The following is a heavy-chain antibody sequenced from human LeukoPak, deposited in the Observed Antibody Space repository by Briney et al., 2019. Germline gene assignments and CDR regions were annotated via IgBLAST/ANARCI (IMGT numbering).Heavy chain of an antibody. CDR2: INTNTGQP. CDR3: ARWVAAADP. Sequence: ASVKVSCNTSGYRFATYAITWVRQAPGQGLEWMGWINTNTGQPAYAQGFTGRFVFSLDTSVTTAYLQITSLKTEDTAVYYCARWVAAADPWGQGTLVTVSS. J-gene: IGHJ5*02. V-gene: IGHV7-4-1*02. CDR1: GYRFATYA. D-gene: IGHD6-13*01.